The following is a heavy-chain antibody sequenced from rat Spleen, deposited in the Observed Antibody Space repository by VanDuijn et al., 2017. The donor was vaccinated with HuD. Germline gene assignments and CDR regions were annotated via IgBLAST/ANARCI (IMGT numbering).Heavy chain of an antibody. CDR1: GFTFSDYY. V-gene: IGHV5-29*01. CDR3: ARRYDFDY. CDR2: ISYDGSST. Sequence: EVQLVESGGGLVQPGRSLKLSCAASGFTFSDYYMAWVRQAPTKGLEWVATISYDGSSTYYRDSVKGRFTISRDSSKRHLYLQMESLRSEDTATYYCARRYDFDYWGQGVMVTVSS. J-gene: IGHJ2*01. D-gene: IGHD1-11*01.